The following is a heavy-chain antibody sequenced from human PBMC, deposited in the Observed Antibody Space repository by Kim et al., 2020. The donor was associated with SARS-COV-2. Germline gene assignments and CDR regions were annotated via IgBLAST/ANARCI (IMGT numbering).Heavy chain of an antibody. V-gene: IGHV3-48*03. Sequence: GGSLRLSCAASGFTFSSYEMNWVRQAPGKGLEWVSYISISGSTIYYADSVKGRFTISRDNAKNSLYLQMNSLRAEDTAVYYCARDFGDGSGNTLGYWGQGTLVTVSS. D-gene: IGHD6-19*01. CDR2: ISISGSTI. CDR3: ARDFGDGSGNTLGY. CDR1: GFTFSSYE. J-gene: IGHJ4*02.